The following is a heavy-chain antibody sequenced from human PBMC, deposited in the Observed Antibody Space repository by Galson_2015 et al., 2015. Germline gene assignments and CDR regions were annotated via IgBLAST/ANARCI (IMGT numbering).Heavy chain of an antibody. Sequence: SLRLSCAASGFTFSSYSMNWVRQAPGKGLEWISYFSSSGSTIYYADSVKGRFTISRDNAKNSLYLQMNSLRAEDTAVYYCARRWRISGWYTDYWRQGTLVTVSS. CDR1: GFTFSSYS. D-gene: IGHD6-19*01. V-gene: IGHV3-48*01. CDR3: ARRWRISGWYTDY. CDR2: FSSSGSTI. J-gene: IGHJ4*02.